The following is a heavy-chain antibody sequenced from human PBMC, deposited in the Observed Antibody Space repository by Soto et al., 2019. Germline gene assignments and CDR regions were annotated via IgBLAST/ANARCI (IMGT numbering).Heavy chain of an antibody. CDR1: GYTFTDYY. V-gene: IGHV1-2*02. D-gene: IGHD1-7*01. Sequence: ASVKVSCKASGYTFTDYYMHWVRQAPGQGLEWMGWINPNSGGTNYAQKFQGRVTMTRDTSISTAYMELSRLRSDDTAVYYCARKLELRGSYYYYYDMDAWGQGTTVTVS. CDR3: ARKLELRGSYYYYYDMDA. CDR2: INPNSGGT. J-gene: IGHJ6*02.